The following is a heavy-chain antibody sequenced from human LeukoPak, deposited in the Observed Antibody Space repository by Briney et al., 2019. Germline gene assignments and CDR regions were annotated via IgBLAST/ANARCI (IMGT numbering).Heavy chain of an antibody. D-gene: IGHD4-23*01. J-gene: IGHJ4*02. V-gene: IGHV1-46*01. CDR3: AGGGKTDY. CDR2: INPTGGST. Sequence: ASVKVSCKASGYTFPSYFMHWVRQAPGQGLEWMGIINPTGGSTTYAQKFQGRVTITADESTSTAYMELSSLRSEDTAVYYCAGGGKTDYWGQGTLVTVSS. CDR1: GYTFPSYF.